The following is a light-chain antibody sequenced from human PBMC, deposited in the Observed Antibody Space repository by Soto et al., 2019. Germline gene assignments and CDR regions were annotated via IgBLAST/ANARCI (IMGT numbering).Light chain of an antibody. CDR3: QHYGSSSS. J-gene: IGKJ5*01. Sequence: EIVLTQSPGTLSLSPGERATLSCWASQSVDSSYLAWLQQKPGQAPSLLIYGASSRATGIPDRFSGCGSGTDFTLTISRLEPEDFAVYYCQHYGSSSSFGQGTRLEI. V-gene: IGKV3-20*01. CDR1: QSVDSSY. CDR2: GAS.